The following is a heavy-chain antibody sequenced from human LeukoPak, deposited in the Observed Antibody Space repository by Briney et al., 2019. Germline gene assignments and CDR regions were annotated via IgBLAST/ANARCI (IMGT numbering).Heavy chain of an antibody. Sequence: SETLSLTCTVSGVSISSSSYYWGWIRQPPGKGLEWIGNIYYSGSTYYNPFLKSRVTISVDTSKNQFSLKLSSVTAADTAVYYCARGRYYYGSGSYYSDYWGQGTLVTVSS. D-gene: IGHD3-10*01. CDR2: IYYSGST. V-gene: IGHV4-39*01. CDR1: GVSISSSSYY. J-gene: IGHJ4*02. CDR3: ARGRYYYGSGSYYSDY.